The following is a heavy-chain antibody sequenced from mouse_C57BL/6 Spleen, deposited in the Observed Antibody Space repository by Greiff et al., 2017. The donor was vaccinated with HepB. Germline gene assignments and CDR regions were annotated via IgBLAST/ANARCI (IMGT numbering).Heavy chain of an antibody. Sequence: EVQLQQSGPELVKPGASVKISCKASGFSFTDYNMNWVKQSNGKSLEWIGVINPNYGTTSYNQKFKGKATLTVDQSSSTAYMQLNSLTSEDSAVYYCARCFWYYGSSPNYAMDYWGQGTSVTVSS. CDR2: INPNYGTT. D-gene: IGHD1-1*01. J-gene: IGHJ4*01. V-gene: IGHV1-39*01. CDR3: ARCFWYYGSSPNYAMDY. CDR1: GFSFTDYN.